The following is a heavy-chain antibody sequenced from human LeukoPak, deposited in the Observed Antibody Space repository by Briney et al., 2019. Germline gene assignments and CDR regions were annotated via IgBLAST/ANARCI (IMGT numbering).Heavy chain of an antibody. D-gene: IGHD1-26*01. Sequence: ASVKVSCKASGYTFSVYYMHWVRQAPGQGLEWMGWINPNNGGTNYAQKFQGRVTMTSDTSISTAYMELSRLRSDDTAVYYCVRDPSEVGALWGQGSLVTVSS. CDR3: VRDPSEVGAL. CDR1: GYTFSVYY. J-gene: IGHJ4*02. CDR2: INPNNGGT. V-gene: IGHV1-2*02.